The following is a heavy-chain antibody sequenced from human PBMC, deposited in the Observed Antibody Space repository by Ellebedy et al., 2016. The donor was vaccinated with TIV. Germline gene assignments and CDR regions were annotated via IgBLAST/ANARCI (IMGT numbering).Heavy chain of an antibody. D-gene: IGHD6-19*01. V-gene: IGHV4-59*08. CDR1: GGSISFSY. CDR2: IYHTGDT. Sequence: MPSETLSLTCIVSGGSISFSYWSWIRQSPGKGLEWIGYIYHTGDTNYNPSLKSRVTLSVETSKKQFSLKLTSVTATDTAVYYCARQAALAGGFGDAFDIWGQGTVVTVSS. J-gene: IGHJ3*02. CDR3: ARQAALAGGFGDAFDI.